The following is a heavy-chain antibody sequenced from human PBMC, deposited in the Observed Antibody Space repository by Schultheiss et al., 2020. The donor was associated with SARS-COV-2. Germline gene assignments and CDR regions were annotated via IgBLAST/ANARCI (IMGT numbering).Heavy chain of an antibody. D-gene: IGHD3-3*01. CDR1: GFTFSSYA. Sequence: GGSLRLSCAASGFTFSSYAMSWVRQAPGKGLEWVSTISGSGGSTYYADSVKGRFTISRDNSKNTLYLQMNSLRAEDTAVYYCARGYDFWSGWGAFDIWGQGTMVTVSS. CDR2: ISGSGGST. V-gene: IGHV3-23*01. J-gene: IGHJ3*02. CDR3: ARGYDFWSGWGAFDI.